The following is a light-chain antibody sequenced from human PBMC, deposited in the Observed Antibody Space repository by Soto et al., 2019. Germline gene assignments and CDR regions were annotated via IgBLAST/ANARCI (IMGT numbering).Light chain of an antibody. Sequence: DIQMTQSPSTLSASVGDTVTITCRASHSISRWLAWYQQKPGKAPKFLIRDASSLESGVPSRFSGSGSGTEFTLTINSLQPADFATYYCQRYNSIGITFGGGNKVEIK. J-gene: IGKJ4*01. CDR3: QRYNSIGIT. CDR1: HSISRW. CDR2: DAS. V-gene: IGKV1-5*01.